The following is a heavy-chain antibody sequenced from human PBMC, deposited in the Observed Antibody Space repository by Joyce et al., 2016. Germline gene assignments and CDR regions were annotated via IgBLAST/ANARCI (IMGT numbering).Heavy chain of an antibody. Sequence: QVLLVQSGAEVKQPGASVKVSCKASGYKFTSAGIHWVRQAPGQGLEWMGWIGTANGDTKDTQKLQGRATITRDTTAGTAYMELGSLTSEDTAVYYCARDTKLSDARYFDLWGRGTLVSVSS. V-gene: IGHV1-3*04. CDR2: IGTANGDT. D-gene: IGHD2-2*01. J-gene: IGHJ2*01. CDR1: GYKFTSAG. CDR3: ARDTKLSDARYFDL.